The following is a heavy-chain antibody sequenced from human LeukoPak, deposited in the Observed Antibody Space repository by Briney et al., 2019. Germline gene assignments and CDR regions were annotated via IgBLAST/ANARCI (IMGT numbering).Heavy chain of an antibody. Sequence: GGSLRLSCAASGFTFSSYAMSWVRQAPGKGLEWVSAISGSGGSTYYADSVTGRCTISRDNSKNTLCLQMNSLSPKNQAVNSCAKDRSPMGRWRQGTLVTVSS. V-gene: IGHV3-23*01. CDR3: AKDRSPMGR. CDR1: GFTFSSYA. J-gene: IGHJ4*02. D-gene: IGHD1-14*01. CDR2: ISGSGGST.